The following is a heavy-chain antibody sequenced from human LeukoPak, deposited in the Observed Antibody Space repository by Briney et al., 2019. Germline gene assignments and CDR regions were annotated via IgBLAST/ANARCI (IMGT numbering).Heavy chain of an antibody. CDR2: FDPEDGET. D-gene: IGHD2-2*01. CDR1: GYTLTELS. CDR3: ATNYASRTALEY. Sequence: APVKVSCKVSGYTLTELSMHWVRQAPGKGLEWMGGFDPEDGETIYAQKFQGRVTMTEDTSTDTAYMELSSLRSEDTAVYYCATNYASRTALEYWGQGTLVTVSS. V-gene: IGHV1-24*01. J-gene: IGHJ4*02.